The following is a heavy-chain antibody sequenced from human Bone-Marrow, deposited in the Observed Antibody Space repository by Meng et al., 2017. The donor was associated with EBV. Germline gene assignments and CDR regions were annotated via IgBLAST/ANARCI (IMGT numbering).Heavy chain of an antibody. CDR3: ASESGRGFTPDY. CDR2: LIPMSDAP. CDR1: GGTFRSDA. J-gene: IGHJ4*02. D-gene: IGHD3-10*01. Sequence: QVQLVQSGAVVKKPXSSVTVXCKTSGGTFRSDAISWVRQAPGQGLEWMGGLIPMSDAPHYAQKFQGRVTITADESTSTHYMDLSGLRSEDTAIYYCASESGRGFTPDYWGQGTLVTVSS. V-gene: IGHV1-69*01.